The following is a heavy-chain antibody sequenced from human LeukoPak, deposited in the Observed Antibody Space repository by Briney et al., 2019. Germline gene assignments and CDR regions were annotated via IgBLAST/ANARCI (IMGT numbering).Heavy chain of an antibody. Sequence: GGSLRLSCAASGFTFSSYWMSWVRQAPGKGLEWVANIKQDGSEKYYVDSVKGRFTISRDNAKNSLYLQMNSLRAEDTAVYYCASVSGSSWYHYYSDYWGQGTLVTVSS. CDR1: GFTFSSYW. CDR3: ASVSGSSWYHYYSDY. D-gene: IGHD6-13*01. V-gene: IGHV3-7*01. CDR2: IKQDGSEK. J-gene: IGHJ4*02.